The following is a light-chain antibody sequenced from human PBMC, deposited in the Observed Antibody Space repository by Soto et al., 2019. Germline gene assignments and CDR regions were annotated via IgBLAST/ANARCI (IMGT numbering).Light chain of an antibody. Sequence: QSVLTQPRSVSGSPGQSVTISCTGTSSDVGGYNYVSWYQQHPGKAPKLMIYDASKRPSGVPDRFSGSKSGNTASLTISGLQAEDEADYYCCSYAGSYTPLYVFGTGTKVTVL. V-gene: IGLV2-11*01. CDR3: CSYAGSYTPLYV. CDR2: DAS. J-gene: IGLJ1*01. CDR1: SSDVGGYNY.